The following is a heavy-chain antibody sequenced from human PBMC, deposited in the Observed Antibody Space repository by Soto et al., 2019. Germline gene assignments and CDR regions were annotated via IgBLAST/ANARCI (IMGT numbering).Heavy chain of an antibody. V-gene: IGHV4-34*01. CDR1: GGSFIGYY. CDR3: ARGFGATYYYYGMDV. CDR2: INHSGST. Sequence: PSATLSLTCAVYGGSFIGYYWSWIRQPPGKGLEWIGEINHSGSTNYNPSLKSRVTISVDTSKNQFSLKLSSVTAADTAVYYCARGFGATYYYYGMDVWGQGTTVTVSS. D-gene: IGHD3-16*01. J-gene: IGHJ6*02.